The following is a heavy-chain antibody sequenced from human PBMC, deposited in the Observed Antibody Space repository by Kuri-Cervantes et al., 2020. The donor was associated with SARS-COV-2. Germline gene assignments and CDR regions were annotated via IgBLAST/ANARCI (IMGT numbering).Heavy chain of an antibody. Sequence: SLKISCAASGFTFDDYAMRWVRQAPGKGLEWVSGISWNSGSIGYADSVKGRFTISRDNAKNTLYLQMNSLRAEDTAVYYCAKDGLAAAGLHYYYYYGMDVWGQGTTVTVSS. J-gene: IGHJ6*02. CDR3: AKDGLAAAGLHYYYYYGMDV. CDR1: GFTFDDYA. CDR2: ISWNSGSI. V-gene: IGHV3-9*01. D-gene: IGHD6-13*01.